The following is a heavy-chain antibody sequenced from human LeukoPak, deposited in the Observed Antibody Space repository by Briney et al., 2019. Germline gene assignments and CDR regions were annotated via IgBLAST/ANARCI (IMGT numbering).Heavy chain of an antibody. CDR3: AKQLGYCSDGSCYFPY. D-gene: IGHD2-15*01. CDR1: GFTLTAYG. V-gene: IGHV3-30-3*02. CDR2: VSHDGGTV. J-gene: IGHJ4*02. Sequence: GGPLRLSCAVSGFTLTAYGIHWVRQAPGKGLEWVAVVSHDGGTVHYADSVQGRFTISRDNSKSTLCLQMNSLRAEDTAVYYCAKQLGYCSDGSCYFPYWGQGTLVTVSS.